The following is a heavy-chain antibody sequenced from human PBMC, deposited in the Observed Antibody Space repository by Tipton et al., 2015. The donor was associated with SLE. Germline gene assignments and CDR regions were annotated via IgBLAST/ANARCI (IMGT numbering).Heavy chain of an antibody. J-gene: IGHJ5*02. CDR1: GGSITSSRW. CDR3: ARTFLVSVPSAIGNWFDP. CDR2: IYHSGNT. D-gene: IGHD2-2*02. V-gene: IGHV4-4*01. Sequence: TLSLTCAVSGGSITSSRWWSWVRQPPGKGLEWIGEIYHSGNTNYNPSLKSRVTMSVDKSKNQFSLKLSSVTAADTAVYCCARTFLVSVPSAIGNWFDPWGQGTLVTVSS.